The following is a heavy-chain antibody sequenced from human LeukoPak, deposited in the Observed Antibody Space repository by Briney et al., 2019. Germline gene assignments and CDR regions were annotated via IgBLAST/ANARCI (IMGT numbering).Heavy chain of an antibody. CDR2: IYTSGST. J-gene: IGHJ4*02. V-gene: IGHV4-4*07. D-gene: IGHD7-27*01. CDR3: ARGPHYALGIYFDY. CDR1: GYSISSYY. Sequence: SETLSLTFTVSGYSISSYYWSWIRQPAGTGLEWIGRIYTSGSTNYNPSLKSRVTMSVDTSKNQFSLKLSSVTAADTAVYYCARGPHYALGIYFDYWGQGTLVTVSS.